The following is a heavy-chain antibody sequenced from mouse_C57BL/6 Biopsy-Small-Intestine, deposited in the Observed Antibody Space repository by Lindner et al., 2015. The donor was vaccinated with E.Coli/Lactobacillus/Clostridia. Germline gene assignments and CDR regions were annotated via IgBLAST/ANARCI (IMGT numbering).Heavy chain of an antibody. CDR2: IDPENGDT. Sequence: VQLQESGAELVRPGASVKLSCTASGFNIKDDYMHWVKQRPEQGLEWIGWIDPENGDTVYASKFQGKATVTADTSSNTAYLQLSSLTSEDTAVYYCTGGGAWFAYWGQGTLVTVSA. J-gene: IGHJ3*01. CDR1: GFNIKDDY. CDR3: TGGGAWFAY. V-gene: IGHV14-4*01.